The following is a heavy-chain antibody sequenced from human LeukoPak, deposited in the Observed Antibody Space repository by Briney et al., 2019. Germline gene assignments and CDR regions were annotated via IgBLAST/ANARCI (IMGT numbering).Heavy chain of an antibody. J-gene: IGHJ4*02. D-gene: IGHD3-10*01. CDR1: GYTFTDYY. Sequence: GASVKVSCKASGYTFTDYYMHWVRQAPGQGLEWMGWMNPKNGGTNYAQKFQGRVIMPRDTSITTSYMELSRLTSDDTAVYCCARDMGSGSSHHFDYWGQGTLVTVSS. CDR2: MNPKNGGT. CDR3: ARDMGSGSSHHFDY. V-gene: IGHV1-2*02.